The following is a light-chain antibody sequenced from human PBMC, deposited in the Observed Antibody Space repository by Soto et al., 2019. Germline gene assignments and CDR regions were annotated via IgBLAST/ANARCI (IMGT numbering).Light chain of an antibody. V-gene: IGKV1-9*01. CDR3: QQLNSYPPA. J-gene: IGKJ3*01. CDR2: AAS. Sequence: IQLTQSPSSLSASVGDRVTITCRASQGISSYLAWYQQKPGKAPKLLIYAASTLQSGVPSRFSGSGSGTDFTLTISRQQPEDFATYYCQQLNSYPPAFGPGTKVDIK. CDR1: QGISSY.